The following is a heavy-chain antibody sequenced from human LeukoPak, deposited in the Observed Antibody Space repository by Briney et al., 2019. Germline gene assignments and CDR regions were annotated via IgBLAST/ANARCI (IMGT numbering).Heavy chain of an antibody. V-gene: IGHV4-59*01. CDR2: IYYSGRT. CDR3: ARFQYSYGYFDY. J-gene: IGHJ4*02. Sequence: ESAETLSLTCTVSGGSINSCYWSWLREPTGKGLEWIGYIYYSGRTNFNPSLKSRVTISLNTSKNHVASELSSANVAGKAVYYCARFQYSYGYFDYWGQGTLVTVSS. D-gene: IGHD5-18*01. CDR1: GGSINSCY.